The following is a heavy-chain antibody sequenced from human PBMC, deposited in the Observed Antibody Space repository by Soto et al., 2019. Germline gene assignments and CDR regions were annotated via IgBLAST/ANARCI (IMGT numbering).Heavy chain of an antibody. V-gene: IGHV4-31*03. CDR1: GGSISSGGYY. Sequence: PSETLSLTCTVSGGSISSGGYYWSWIRQHPGKGLEWIGYIYYSGSTYYNPSLKSRVTISVDTSKNQFSLKLSSVTAADAAVYYCARRYGAAAFDIWGQGTMVTVSS. D-gene: IGHD4-17*01. CDR2: IYYSGST. CDR3: ARRYGAAAFDI. J-gene: IGHJ3*02.